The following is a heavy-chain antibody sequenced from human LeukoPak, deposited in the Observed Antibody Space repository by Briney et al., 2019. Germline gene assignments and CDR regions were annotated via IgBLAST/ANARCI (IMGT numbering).Heavy chain of an antibody. CDR2: INPNSGGT. Sequence: GASVKVSCKASGYTFTGYYMHWVRQAPGQGLEWMGWINPNSGGTNYAQKFQGWVTMTRDTSISTAYMELRRLRSDDTAVYYCASTYYYDTSYGMDVWGQGTTVTVSS. D-gene: IGHD3-22*01. J-gene: IGHJ6*02. V-gene: IGHV1-2*04. CDR1: GYTFTGYY. CDR3: ASTYYYDTSYGMDV.